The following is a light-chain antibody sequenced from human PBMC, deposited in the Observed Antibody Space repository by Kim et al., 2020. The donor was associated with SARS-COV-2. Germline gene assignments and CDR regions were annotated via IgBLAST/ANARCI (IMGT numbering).Light chain of an antibody. CDR2: DVT. J-gene: IGLJ3*02. Sequence: GQSITFSCTGTSSDVGAYPYVSWYQQHPNKAPKLMIYDVTKRPSGVSNRFSGSKSGNTASLTISGLQAEDEADYYCASYTTRSTWVFGGGTQLTVL. CDR1: SSDVGAYPY. CDR3: ASYTTRSTWV. V-gene: IGLV2-14*03.